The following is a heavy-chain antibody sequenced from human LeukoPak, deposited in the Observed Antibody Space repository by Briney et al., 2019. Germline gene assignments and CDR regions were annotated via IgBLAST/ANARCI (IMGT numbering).Heavy chain of an antibody. Sequence: GGSLRLSCAASGLTFRNYGMHWVRQAPGKGLEWVAVIWYDGSNQYYVDSVKGRFTVSRDNAKNTLYLQMNSLRAEDTAVYYCAKDQRWESPHYLDSWGQGTLVTVSS. D-gene: IGHD1-26*01. CDR1: GLTFRNYG. V-gene: IGHV3-33*06. CDR2: IWYDGSNQ. CDR3: AKDQRWESPHYLDS. J-gene: IGHJ4*02.